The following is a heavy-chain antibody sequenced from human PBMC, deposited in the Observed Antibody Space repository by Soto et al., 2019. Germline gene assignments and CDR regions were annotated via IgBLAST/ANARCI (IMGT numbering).Heavy chain of an antibody. Sequence: ASLKVSCNASGYTFTSYAMHWVRQAPGQRLEWMGWINAGNGNTKYSQKFQGRVTITRDTSASTAYMELSSLRSEDTAVYYCARGGGWYVWFDPWGQGTLVTVSS. V-gene: IGHV1-3*01. D-gene: IGHD6-19*01. CDR3: ARGGGWYVWFDP. CDR1: GYTFTSYA. CDR2: INAGNGNT. J-gene: IGHJ5*02.